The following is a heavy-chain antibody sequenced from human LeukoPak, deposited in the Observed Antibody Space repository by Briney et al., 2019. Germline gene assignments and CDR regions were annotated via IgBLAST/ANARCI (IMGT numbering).Heavy chain of an antibody. Sequence: GASVKVSCKASGYTFTSYGISWVRRAPGQGLEWMGWISAYNGNTNYAQKLQGRVTMTTDTSTSTAYMELRSLRSDDTAVYYCARDKFERIYCSSTSCYPFDYWGQGTLVTVSS. CDR1: GYTFTSYG. J-gene: IGHJ4*02. CDR3: ARDKFERIYCSSTSCYPFDY. D-gene: IGHD2-2*01. CDR2: ISAYNGNT. V-gene: IGHV1-18*01.